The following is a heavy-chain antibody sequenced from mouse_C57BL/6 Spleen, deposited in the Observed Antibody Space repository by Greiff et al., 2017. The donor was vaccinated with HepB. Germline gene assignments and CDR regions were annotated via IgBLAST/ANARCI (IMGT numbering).Heavy chain of an antibody. CDR1: GYTFTSYW. J-gene: IGHJ2*01. CDR2: IDPSDSYT. V-gene: IGHV1-69*01. D-gene: IGHD2-13*01. CDR3: ARDDSSRYYFDY. Sequence: QVQLQQPGAELVMPGASVKLSCKASGYTFTSYWMHWVKQRPGQGLEWIGEIDPSDSYTNYNQKFKGKSTLTVDKSSSTAYLQLSSLTSEDSAVYYCARDDSSRYYFDYWGQGTTLTVSS.